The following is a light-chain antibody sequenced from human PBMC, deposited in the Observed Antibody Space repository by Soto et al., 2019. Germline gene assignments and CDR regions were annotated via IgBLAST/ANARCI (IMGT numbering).Light chain of an antibody. CDR3: QQFGGSPQT. V-gene: IGKV3-20*01. CDR1: QSVSNY. J-gene: IGKJ1*01. Sequence: EIVLTQSPGTLSLSPGERATLSCRASQSVSNYVVWYQQKPGQAPRLLIYGASSRATGIPDRFSGSGSGTDFTLTISRLEPEDFAVYYCQQFGGSPQTFGQGTKVEIK. CDR2: GAS.